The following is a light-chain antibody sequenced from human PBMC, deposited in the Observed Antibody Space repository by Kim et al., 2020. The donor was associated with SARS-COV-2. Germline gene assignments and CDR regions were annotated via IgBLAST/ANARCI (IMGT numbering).Light chain of an antibody. J-gene: IGKJ1*01. V-gene: IGKV3-15*01. CDR2: GAS. Sequence: ILLTQSPATLSVSPGERATLSCRASQSVSSTLTWYQQKPGQAPRLLIYGASTRATGIPARFSGSGSGTEFTLTISSLQSEGFAVYYCQQYNNWPRTFGQGTKVEIK. CDR3: QQYNNWPRT. CDR1: QSVSST.